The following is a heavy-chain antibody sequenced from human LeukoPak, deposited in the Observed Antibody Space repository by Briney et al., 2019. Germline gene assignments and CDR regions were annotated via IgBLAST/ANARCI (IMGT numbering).Heavy chain of an antibody. V-gene: IGHV3-53*01. CDR1: GFTVSSNY. D-gene: IGHD5-12*01. J-gene: IGHJ4*02. CDR2: IYSGGST. CDR3: ARASGYYYFDY. Sequence: GGSLRLSCAASGFTVSSNYMSWVRQAPGKGLEWVSVIYSGGSTYYADSVKGRFTISRDNPKNTLYLQMNSLRAEDTAVYYCARASGYYYFDYWGQGTLVTVSS.